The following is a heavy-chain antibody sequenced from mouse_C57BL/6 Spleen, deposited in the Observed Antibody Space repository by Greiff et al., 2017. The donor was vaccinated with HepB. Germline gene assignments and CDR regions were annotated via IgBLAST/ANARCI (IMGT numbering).Heavy chain of an antibody. D-gene: IGHD1-1*01. CDR3: ARRDYYYGSSSYYFDY. Sequence: QVQLKQPGAELVRPGSSVKLSCKASGYTFTSYWMDWVKQRPGQGLEWIGNIYPSDSETHYNQKFKDKATLTVDKSSSTAYMQLSSLTSEDSAVYYCARRDYYYGSSSYYFDYWGQGTTLTVSS. CDR1: GYTFTSYW. V-gene: IGHV1-61*01. J-gene: IGHJ2*01. CDR2: IYPSDSET.